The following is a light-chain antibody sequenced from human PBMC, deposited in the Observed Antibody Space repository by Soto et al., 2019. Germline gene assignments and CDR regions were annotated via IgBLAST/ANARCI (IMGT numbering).Light chain of an antibody. V-gene: IGKV3D-15*01. Sequence: EIVMTQSPATLSVSPGERATLSCRASQSVNIYLAWYQQKPCQAPRLLIFGASYRATGITARFSGSGSGTEFNLTISSLQSEDFAVYFCQQYDDWLRLTFGGGTKVEIK. CDR3: QQYDDWLRLT. J-gene: IGKJ4*01. CDR1: QSVNIY. CDR2: GAS.